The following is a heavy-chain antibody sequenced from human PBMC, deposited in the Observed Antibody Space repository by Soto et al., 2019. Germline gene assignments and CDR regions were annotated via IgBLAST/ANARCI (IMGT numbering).Heavy chain of an antibody. D-gene: IGHD3-16*01. CDR3: ARDDYKDGGNNWFDP. CDR2: MYTKERT. V-gene: IGHV4-4*07. J-gene: IGHJ5*02. Sequence: QVQLQQSGPGLMKASETLSLTCTVSGGSITNYYWSWIRQPAGKGLEWIGRMYTKERTNYNLSFKSRVTMSVDTSKNQFSLKLNAVTAADTAVYYCARDDYKDGGNNWFDPWGQGTLVTVSS. CDR1: GGSITNYY.